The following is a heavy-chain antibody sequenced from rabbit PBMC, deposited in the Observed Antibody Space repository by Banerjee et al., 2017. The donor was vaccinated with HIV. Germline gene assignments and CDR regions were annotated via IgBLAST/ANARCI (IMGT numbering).Heavy chain of an antibody. CDR1: GFSFSSYW. D-gene: IGHD1-1*01. J-gene: IGHJ4*01. V-gene: IGHV1S40*01. Sequence: QSLEESGGGLVKPGASLTLTCTASGFSFSSYWICWVRQAPGKGLEWIACIATGSGTTYYASWAKGRFTISKTSSTTVTLQMTSLTAADTATYFCARTYNSGSTYYGDFNFWGQGTLVTVS. CDR2: IATGSGTT. CDR3: ARTYNSGSTYYGDFNF.